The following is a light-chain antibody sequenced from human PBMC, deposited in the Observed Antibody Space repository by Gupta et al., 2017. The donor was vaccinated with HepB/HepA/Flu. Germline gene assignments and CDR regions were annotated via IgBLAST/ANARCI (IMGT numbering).Light chain of an antibody. V-gene: IGKV3-11*01. Sequence: ELFFTQSPATLSLSPGERATLSCRASQSVSTYLAWYQQKPGQAPRLLIYDASNRATGIPARFSGSGSGTDFTLTISSLEPEDFAVYYCQQRSNWPPLTFGGGTKVEIK. CDR2: DAS. CDR1: QSVSTY. CDR3: QQRSNWPPLT. J-gene: IGKJ4*01.